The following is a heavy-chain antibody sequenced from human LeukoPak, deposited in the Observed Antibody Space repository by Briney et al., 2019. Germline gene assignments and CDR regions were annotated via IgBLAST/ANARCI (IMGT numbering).Heavy chain of an antibody. CDR3: ARSVSSGYYFDY. Sequence: SVRVSCKASGGTFSSSAISWVRQAPGQGLEWMGRIIPILDTSNYAQRFQGRVTITADISTSTAYMELSSLRSDDTAVFYCARSVSSGYYFDYWGQGTLVTVSS. CDR2: IIPILDTS. J-gene: IGHJ4*01. V-gene: IGHV1-69*04. CDR1: GGTFSSSA. D-gene: IGHD3-22*01.